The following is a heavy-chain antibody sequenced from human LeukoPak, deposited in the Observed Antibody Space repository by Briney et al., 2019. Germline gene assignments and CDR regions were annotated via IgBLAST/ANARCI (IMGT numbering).Heavy chain of an antibody. CDR2: ISYDGSNK. CDR1: GFTFSSYA. D-gene: IGHD6-13*01. V-gene: IGHV3-30-3*01. J-gene: IGHJ4*02. Sequence: GGSLRLSCSASGFTFSSYAMHWVRQAPGKGLEWAAVISYDGSNKYYADSVKGRFTISRDNSKNTLYVQMNSLRAEDTAVYYCARDGGWQELVYYFDYWGQGTLVTVSS. CDR3: ARDGGWQELVYYFDY.